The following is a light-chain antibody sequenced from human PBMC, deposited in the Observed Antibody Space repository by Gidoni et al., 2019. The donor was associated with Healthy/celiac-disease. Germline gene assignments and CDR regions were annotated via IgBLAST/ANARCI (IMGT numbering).Light chain of an antibody. CDR2: DAS. V-gene: IGKV3-11*01. CDR3: QQRSNWPPST. J-gene: IGKJ4*01. CDR1: QSVSSY. Sequence: EIVLTHSPATLSLSPGERATLSCRASQSVSSYLAWYQQKPGQAPRPLLYDASNRATGIPARFSGSGSGTDFTLTISSLEPEDFAVYYCQQRSNWPPSTFGGGTKVEIK.